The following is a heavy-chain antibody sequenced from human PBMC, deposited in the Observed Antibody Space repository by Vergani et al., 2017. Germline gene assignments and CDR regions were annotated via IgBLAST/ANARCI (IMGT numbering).Heavy chain of an antibody. CDR1: GFSFRNAW. D-gene: IGHD2-21*01. Sequence: VQLVESGGGVVQRGGSLRLSCVASGFSFRNAWMKWVRRTPGKGLEWVGRIKSTFDRGTTDYAAAVKGRFTISRDDSKNTLFLQMNGLKTEDIGVYYCTTDPRYCGDGSCYWLRDHHYYGMDVWGQGTTVTVSS. J-gene: IGHJ6*02. CDR3: TTDPRYCGDGSCYWLRDHHYYGMDV. V-gene: IGHV3-15*07. CDR2: IKSTFDRGTT.